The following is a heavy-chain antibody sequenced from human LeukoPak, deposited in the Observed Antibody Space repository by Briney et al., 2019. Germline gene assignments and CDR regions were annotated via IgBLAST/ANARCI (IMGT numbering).Heavy chain of an antibody. CDR2: IIPIFGTA. Sequence: GASVKVSCKASGGTFSSYAISWVRQAPGQGLEWMGGIIPIFGTANYAQKFQGRVTITTDESTSTAYMELSSLRSEDTAVYCCARGYCSGGSCYWFDPWGQGTLVTVSS. V-gene: IGHV1-69*05. D-gene: IGHD2-15*01. J-gene: IGHJ5*02. CDR3: ARGYCSGGSCYWFDP. CDR1: GGTFSSYA.